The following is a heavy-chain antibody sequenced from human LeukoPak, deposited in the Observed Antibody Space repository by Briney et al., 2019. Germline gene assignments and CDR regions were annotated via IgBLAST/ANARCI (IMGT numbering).Heavy chain of an antibody. V-gene: IGHV4-59*08. D-gene: IGHD2-8*02. J-gene: IGHJ3*01. CDR2: IHSTGST. CDR3: ARYHCPGGICDGFDV. Sequence: SETLSLTYAVSGGSVSGHFWSWIRQPPGKGLEWIGFIHSTGSTNYNPSLRSRVTMSIDTSTNQFSLKLTSAIAADTALFYCARYHCPGGICDGFDVWGQGTMVTVSS. CDR1: GGSVSGHF.